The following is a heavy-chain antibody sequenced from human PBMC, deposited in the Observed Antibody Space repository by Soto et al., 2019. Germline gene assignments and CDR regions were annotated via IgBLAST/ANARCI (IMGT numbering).Heavy chain of an antibody. D-gene: IGHD5-18*01. J-gene: IGHJ4*02. V-gene: IGHV3-74*01. Sequence: EVQLVESGGGLVQRGGSLRLSCEASGFTLNDYWMHWVRQVPGKGLVWVARINADGTSASYADSVKGRFTISRDNAKNTVYLLMNSLRAEDSAVYYCARGGPYNYCPRDSRVADFWGLGTLVTLSS. CDR2: INADGTSA. CDR1: GFTLNDYW. CDR3: ARGGPYNYCPRDSRVADF.